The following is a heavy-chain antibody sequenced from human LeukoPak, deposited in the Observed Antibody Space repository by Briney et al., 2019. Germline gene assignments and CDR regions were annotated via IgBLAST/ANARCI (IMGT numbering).Heavy chain of an antibody. CDR3: AKGPGTYDYFDY. CDR1: GFTFSSYA. J-gene: IGHJ4*02. CDR2: ISASGGGT. Sequence: GGFLRLSCAASGFTFSSYAMSWVRQAPGKGLEWVSAISASGGGTYYPDSVKGRFTISRDNSKNTLYLQMNSLRAEDTAVYYCAKGPGTYDYFDYSGQGTLVTVSS. V-gene: IGHV3-23*01. D-gene: IGHD1-26*01.